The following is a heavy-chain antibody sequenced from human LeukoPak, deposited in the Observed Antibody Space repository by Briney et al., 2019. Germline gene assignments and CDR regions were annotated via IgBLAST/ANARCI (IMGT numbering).Heavy chain of an antibody. CDR3: ARDLFNWGLDY. Sequence: ASVKVSCKASGYTFISYSMNWVRQAPGQGLDLMGWINPNSGDTHYEQKFQGRVTLTRDTSISTAYMELSRLRSDDTAVYYCARDLFNWGLDYWGQGTLVTVSS. CDR2: INPNSGDT. CDR1: GYTFISYS. V-gene: IGHV1-2*02. J-gene: IGHJ4*02. D-gene: IGHD7-27*01.